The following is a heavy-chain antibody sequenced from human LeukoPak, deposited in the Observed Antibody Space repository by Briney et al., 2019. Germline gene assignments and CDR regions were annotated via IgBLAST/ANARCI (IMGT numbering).Heavy chain of an antibody. V-gene: IGHV3-53*01. CDR2: IYSGGST. J-gene: IGHJ4*02. CDR1: GFTVSSNY. D-gene: IGHD2-15*01. CDR3: ARGDCSGGSCYVV. Sequence: GESLRLSCAASGFTVSSNYMSWVRQAPGKGLEWVSVIYSGGSTYYADSVKGRFTISRDNSKNTLYLQMNSLRAEDTAVYYCARGDCSGGSCYVVWGQGTLVTVSS.